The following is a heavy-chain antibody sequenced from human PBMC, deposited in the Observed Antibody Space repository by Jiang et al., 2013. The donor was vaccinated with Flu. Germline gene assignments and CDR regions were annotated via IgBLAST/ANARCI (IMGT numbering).Heavy chain of an antibody. CDR3: ARGKGRKYSSGLVWFDP. Sequence: LLKPSETLSLTCAVYGGSFSGYYWSWIRQPPGKGLEWIGEINHSGSTNYNPSLKSRVTISVDTSKNQFSLKLSSVTAADTAVYYCARGKGRKYSSGLVWFDPWGQGTLVTVSS. D-gene: IGHD6-19*01. CDR1: GGSFSGYY. V-gene: IGHV4-34*01. J-gene: IGHJ5*02. CDR2: INHSGST.